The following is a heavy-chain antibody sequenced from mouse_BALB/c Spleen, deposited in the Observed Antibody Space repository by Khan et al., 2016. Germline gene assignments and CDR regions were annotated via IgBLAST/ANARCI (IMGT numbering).Heavy chain of an antibody. CDR2: INPDSSTI. V-gene: IGHV4-1*02. Sequence: EVKLLESGGGLVQPGGSLKLSCAASGFDFSRYWMSWVRQAPGKGLEWIGEINPDSSTINYTPSLKDKFIISRDNAKNTLYLQMSKVRSEDTSLYYCARLYYYGSSDYWGQGTTLTVSS. D-gene: IGHD1-1*01. CDR3: ARLYYYGSSDY. J-gene: IGHJ2*01. CDR1: GFDFSRYW.